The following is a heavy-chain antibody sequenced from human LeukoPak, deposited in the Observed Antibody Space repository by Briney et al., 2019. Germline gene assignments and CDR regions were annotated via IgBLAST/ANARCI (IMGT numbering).Heavy chain of an antibody. D-gene: IGHD3-3*01. CDR2: IKGDGSTT. CDR1: GFTFRNYW. CDR3: ARGISKGST. V-gene: IGHV3-74*01. Sequence: PGGSLRLSCAASGFTFRNYWMHWVRQAPGKEPVWVSNIKGDGSTTNYADSVKGRFTISRDNAKNTLYLQMNSLRAEDTAVYYCARGISKGSTWGQGILVTVSS. J-gene: IGHJ5*02.